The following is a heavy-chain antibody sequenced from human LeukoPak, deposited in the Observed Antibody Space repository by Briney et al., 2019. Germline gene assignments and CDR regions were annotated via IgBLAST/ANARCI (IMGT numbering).Heavy chain of an antibody. CDR3: ARVSRSRSSGWALFDY. Sequence: SETLSLTCAVSGGSLSSGGYSWSWVRQPPGRGLEWIGYIYHSGSTYYNPSLKSRVTISVDRSKNQFSLKLSSVTAADTAVYYCARVSRSRSSGWALFDYWGQGTLVTVSS. CDR2: IYHSGST. J-gene: IGHJ4*02. V-gene: IGHV4-30-2*01. CDR1: GGSLSSGGYS. D-gene: IGHD6-19*01.